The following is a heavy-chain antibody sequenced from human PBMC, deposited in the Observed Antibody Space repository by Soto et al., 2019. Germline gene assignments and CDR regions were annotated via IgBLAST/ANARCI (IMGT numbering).Heavy chain of an antibody. CDR1: GGSISSSSYY. Sequence: QLLESGPGLVKPSETLSLTCTVSGGSISSSSYYWGWIRQPPGKGLEWIGSIYYSGSTYYTPPLKSRVTISVDTSKNQFSLKLSSVTAADTAVYYCARGGAGGFDPWGQGTLVTVSS. J-gene: IGHJ5*02. CDR2: IYYSGST. CDR3: ARGGAGGFDP. D-gene: IGHD1-26*01. V-gene: IGHV4-39*01.